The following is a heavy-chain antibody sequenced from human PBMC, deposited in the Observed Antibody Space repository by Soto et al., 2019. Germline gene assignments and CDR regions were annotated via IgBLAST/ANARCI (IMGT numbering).Heavy chain of an antibody. CDR3: APPPPNRNYSTRSRVSYFAY. D-gene: IGHD3-10*01. CDR1: GYSFTSYW. V-gene: IGHV5-51*01. J-gene: IGHJ4*02. CDR2: IYPGDSDT. Sequence: PGESLKISCKGSGYSFTSYWIGWVRQMPGKGLEWMGIIYPGDSDTRYSPSFQGQVTISADKSISTAYMELSSLRSEDTAVYYWAPPPPNRNYSTRSRVSYFAYWGQGTRATVPP.